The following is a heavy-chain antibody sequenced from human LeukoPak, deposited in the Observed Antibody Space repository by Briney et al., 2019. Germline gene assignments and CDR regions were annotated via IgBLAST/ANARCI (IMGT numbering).Heavy chain of an antibody. Sequence: GGSLRLSCAAYGLTFSSSWMSWVRQAPGKGLEWVAHIKQDGSDKYYVDSVKGRFTISRDNAKNSLYLQLNSLRVEDTAMYYCARHSSGSYYTYWGQGTLVTVSS. J-gene: IGHJ4*02. CDR3: ARHSSGSYYTY. CDR2: IKQDGSDK. CDR1: GLTFSSSW. V-gene: IGHV3-7*01. D-gene: IGHD3-10*01.